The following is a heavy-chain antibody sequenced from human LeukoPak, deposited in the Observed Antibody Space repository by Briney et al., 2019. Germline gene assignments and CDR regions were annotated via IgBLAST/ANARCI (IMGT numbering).Heavy chain of an antibody. CDR1: GFTFSTYD. Sequence: GGSLSLSCAASGFTFSTYDMSWVRQAPGKGLEGVSSISGSGSSTSYADSVKGLFTISRDNSKNTLDLQMNSLRAEDTAIYYCAKGSLRLGELSSWTLDYWGQGTLVTVSS. J-gene: IGHJ4*02. D-gene: IGHD3-16*02. CDR2: ISGSGSST. CDR3: AKGSLRLGELSSWTLDY. V-gene: IGHV3-23*01.